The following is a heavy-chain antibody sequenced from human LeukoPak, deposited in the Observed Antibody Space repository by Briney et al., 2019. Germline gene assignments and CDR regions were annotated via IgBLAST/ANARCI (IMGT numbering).Heavy chain of an antibody. CDR3: ASTSGDSVVTTVTTGGLY. CDR2: IIPIFGTA. J-gene: IGHJ4*02. CDR1: GGTFSSYA. V-gene: IGHV1-69*13. D-gene: IGHD4-11*01. Sequence: SVKVSCKASGGTFSSYAISWVRQAPGQGLEWMGGIIPIFGTANYAQKFQGRVTIAADESTSTAYMELSSLRSEDTAVYYCASTSGDSVVTTVTTGGLYWGQGTLVTVSS.